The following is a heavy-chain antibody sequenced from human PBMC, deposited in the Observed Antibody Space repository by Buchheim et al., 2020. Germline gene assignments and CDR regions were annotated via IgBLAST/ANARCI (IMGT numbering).Heavy chain of an antibody. CDR2: ISYDGSNK. Sequence: QVQLVESGGGVVQPGRSLRLSCAASGFTFSSYGMHWVRQAPGKGLEWVAVISYDGSNKYYADSVKGRFTISRDNSKNTLYLQINGLRAEDTAVYYCAKDIFSCDWYYVDYWGQGTL. J-gene: IGHJ4*02. CDR3: AKDIFSCDWYYVDY. V-gene: IGHV3-30*18. CDR1: GFTFSSYG. D-gene: IGHD6-19*01.